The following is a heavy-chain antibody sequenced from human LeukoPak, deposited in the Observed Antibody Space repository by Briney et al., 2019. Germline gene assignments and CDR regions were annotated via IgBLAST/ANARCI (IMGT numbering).Heavy chain of an antibody. CDR1: GVSLSNYD. CDR2: TGLSTAYI. J-gene: IGHJ4*02. D-gene: IGHD2-21*01. Sequence: PGGSLRLSCRASGVSLSNYDMVWVRQAPGKGLEWIASTGLSTAYIGYADSVRGRFTISRDNAESSVYLQMNSLRDEDTAVYFCARERAYCSGATCSLDSWGQGTLVTVSS. V-gene: IGHV3-21*01. CDR3: ARERAYCSGATCSLDS.